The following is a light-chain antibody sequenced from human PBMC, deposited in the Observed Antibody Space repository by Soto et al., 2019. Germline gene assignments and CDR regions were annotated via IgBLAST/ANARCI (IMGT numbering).Light chain of an antibody. CDR1: QSVSSSY. Sequence: ESVLTQSPGTLSLSPGERATLSCRASQSVSSSYLAWYQQKPGQAPRLLIYGASSRATGIPDRFSGSGSGTDFTLTISRLEPEDCAVYYCQQYGSSPVTFGQGTKLEIK. J-gene: IGKJ2*01. CDR3: QQYGSSPVT. V-gene: IGKV3-20*01. CDR2: GAS.